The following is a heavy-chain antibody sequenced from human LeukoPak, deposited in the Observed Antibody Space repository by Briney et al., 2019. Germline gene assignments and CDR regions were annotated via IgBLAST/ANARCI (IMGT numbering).Heavy chain of an antibody. J-gene: IGHJ5*02. CDR2: IYYSGST. V-gene: IGHV4-59*01. CDR1: GGSMSSYY. CDR3: AREGNTYGSNWFDP. D-gene: IGHD5-18*01. Sequence: SETLSLTCTVSGGSMSSYYWSWIRQPPGKGLEGIGYIYYSGSTNYNPSLKNRVTISVDTSKNQFSLKLSSVTAADTAVYFCAREGNTYGSNWFDPWGQGTLVTVSS.